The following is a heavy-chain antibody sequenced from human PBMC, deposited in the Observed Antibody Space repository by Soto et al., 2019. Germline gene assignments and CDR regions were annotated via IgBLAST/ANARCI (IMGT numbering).Heavy chain of an antibody. Sequence: GQLVESGGGVVQPGNSLRLSCAASGFTFSSDGMHWIRQAPGKGLEWVAIISNDGNNQYYGESVKGRFTISRDNSKNTLYLQMNSLRAEDTAVYYCAKGGGDSSAFEIWGQGTMVTVSS. J-gene: IGHJ3*02. CDR3: AKGGGDSSAFEI. V-gene: IGHV3-30*18. D-gene: IGHD6-13*01. CDR2: ISNDGNNQ. CDR1: GFTFSSDG.